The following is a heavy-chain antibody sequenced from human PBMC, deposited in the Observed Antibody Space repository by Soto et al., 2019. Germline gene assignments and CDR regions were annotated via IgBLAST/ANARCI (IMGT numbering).Heavy chain of an antibody. CDR3: ARDITFYDY. CDR1: GFTFSSYS. CDR2: ISSSSSTI. D-gene: IGHD3-10*01. J-gene: IGHJ4*02. Sequence: EVQLVESGGGLVQPGGSLRLSCAASGFTFSSYSMNWVRQGPGKGLEWLSHISSSSSTIYYADSVKGRFTISRDNARNSLYLQMNSLRDEETAVYYCARDITFYDYWGQGTLVTVSS. V-gene: IGHV3-48*02.